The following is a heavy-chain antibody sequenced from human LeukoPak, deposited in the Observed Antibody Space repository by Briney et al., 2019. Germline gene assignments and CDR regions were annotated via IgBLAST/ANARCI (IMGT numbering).Heavy chain of an antibody. Sequence: GGSLRPSCAASGFTFSNYAMNWVRQAPGKGLEWVSLISGSTGSTYYADSVKGRFSISRDNSKNTVYLQMNSLRVEDTAVYYCAKRPVSAIVGATTLDYWGQGTLVTVSS. J-gene: IGHJ4*02. D-gene: IGHD1-26*01. CDR3: AKRPVSAIVGATTLDY. V-gene: IGHV3-23*01. CDR1: GFTFSNYA. CDR2: ISGSTGST.